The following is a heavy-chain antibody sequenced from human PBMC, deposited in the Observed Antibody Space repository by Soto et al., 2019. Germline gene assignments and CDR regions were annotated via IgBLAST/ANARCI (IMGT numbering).Heavy chain of an antibody. CDR3: ARAGYSSSWYAYFDY. Sequence: EVQLVESGGGLVQPGGSLRLSCAASGFTFSSYEMNWVRQAPGKGLEWVSYISSSGSTIYYADSVKGRFTISRDNAKNSLYLQMYSLRAEDTAVYYCARAGYSSSWYAYFDYWGQGTLVTVSS. J-gene: IGHJ4*02. CDR1: GFTFSSYE. CDR2: ISSSGSTI. D-gene: IGHD6-13*01. V-gene: IGHV3-48*03.